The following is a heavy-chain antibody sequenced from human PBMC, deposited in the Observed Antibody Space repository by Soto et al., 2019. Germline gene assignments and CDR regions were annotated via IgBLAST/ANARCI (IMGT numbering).Heavy chain of an antibody. CDR2: ISYDGINK. CDR3: ASSGY. Sequence: PGGSLRLSCAASGFTFISHAMHWVRQAPGKGLEWVAVISYDGINKYYADSVKGRFTISRDNSKNTLFLQMNSLRAEDAGVYYCASSGYWGQGTLVTVSS. J-gene: IGHJ4*02. CDR1: GFTFISHA. V-gene: IGHV3-30-3*01.